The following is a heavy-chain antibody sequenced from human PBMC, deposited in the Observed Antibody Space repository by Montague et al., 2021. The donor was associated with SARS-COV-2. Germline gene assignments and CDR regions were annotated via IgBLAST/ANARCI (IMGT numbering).Heavy chain of an antibody. CDR1: GGSISSYY. Sequence: SETLSLTCSVSGGSISSYYWCWIRKSQGSGMERIGNIFHCGITDXNHSCKIRVTISVDMSKNQISLQLNSVTAADSAVYYCARTEYNWNDCFDPWGRGTLVTVSS. D-gene: IGHD1-20*01. CDR2: IFHCGIT. CDR3: ARTEYNWNDCFDP. V-gene: IGHV4-59*13. J-gene: IGHJ5*02.